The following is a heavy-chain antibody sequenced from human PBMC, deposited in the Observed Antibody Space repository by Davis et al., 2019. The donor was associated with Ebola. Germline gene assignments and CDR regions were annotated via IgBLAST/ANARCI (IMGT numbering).Heavy chain of an antibody. Sequence: PSETLSLTCTVSGGSINNVGDYWSWIRQTPGKGLEYIGYVHYSGRTYANPSLKSRVTISSDTSNNQFFLTLTSMTAADTGVYYCARDRLSHGTDVWGQGTTVTVSS. V-gene: IGHV4-30-4*01. CDR1: GGSINNVGDY. J-gene: IGHJ6*02. CDR2: VHYSGRT. CDR3: ARDRLSHGTDV.